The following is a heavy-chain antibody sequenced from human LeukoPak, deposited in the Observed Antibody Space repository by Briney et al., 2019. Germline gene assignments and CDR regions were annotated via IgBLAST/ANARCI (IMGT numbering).Heavy chain of an antibody. V-gene: IGHV1-2*06. Sequence: ASVKVSCKASGYTFTGYHMHWVRQAPGQGLEWMGRINPNSGGTNYAQKFQGRVTMTRDTSISTAYMELSRLRSDDTAVYYCASGVGATIVPTFDYWGQGTLVTVSS. J-gene: IGHJ4*02. D-gene: IGHD1-26*01. CDR1: GYTFTGYH. CDR3: ASGVGATIVPTFDY. CDR2: INPNSGGT.